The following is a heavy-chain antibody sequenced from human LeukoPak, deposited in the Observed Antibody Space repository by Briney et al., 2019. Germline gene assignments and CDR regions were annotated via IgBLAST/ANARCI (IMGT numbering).Heavy chain of an antibody. CDR2: IYYSGST. J-gene: IGHJ4*02. CDR1: GGSISSSSYY. CDR3: AREAPSRGVIIKNIDFDY. V-gene: IGHV4-39*07. Sequence: PSETLSLTCTVSGGSISSSSYYWGWIRQPPGKGLEWIGSIYYSGSTNYNPSLKSRVTISVDTSKNQFSLKLSSVTAADTAVYYCAREAPSRGVIIKNIDFDYWGQGTLVTVSS. D-gene: IGHD3-10*01.